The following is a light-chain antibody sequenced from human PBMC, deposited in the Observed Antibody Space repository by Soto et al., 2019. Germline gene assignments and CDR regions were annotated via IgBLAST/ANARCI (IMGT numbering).Light chain of an antibody. J-gene: IGKJ1*01. CDR2: AAS. Sequence: DIPMTQSPSSLSASVGDRVTITCRASQSISSYLNWYQQKPGKAPKLLIYAASSLQSGVPSRFSGSGSGTDFTLTISSLQPEDFATYYCQQSYSTPGGFDQGTKVEIK. CDR1: QSISSY. V-gene: IGKV1-39*01. CDR3: QQSYSTPGG.